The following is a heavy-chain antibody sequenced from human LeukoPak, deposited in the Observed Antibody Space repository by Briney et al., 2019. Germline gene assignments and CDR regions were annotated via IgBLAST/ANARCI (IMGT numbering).Heavy chain of an antibody. CDR2: INSNSNYM. D-gene: IGHD3-10*01. CDR1: GFIFSYYS. CDR3: ARSEFEAFDM. Sequence: GGSLRLSCAASGFIFSYYSMNWVRQAPGKGLEWVSSINSNSNYMSYADSVKGRFTISRDNAKNSLYLQMTSLRAEDTAVYYCARSEFEAFDMWGQGTMVTVSA. V-gene: IGHV3-21*01. J-gene: IGHJ3*02.